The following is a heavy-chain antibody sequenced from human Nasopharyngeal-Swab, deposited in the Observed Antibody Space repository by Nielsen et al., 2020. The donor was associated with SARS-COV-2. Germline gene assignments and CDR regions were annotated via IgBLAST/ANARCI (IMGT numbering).Heavy chain of an antibody. D-gene: IGHD4-17*01. J-gene: IGHJ4*02. V-gene: IGHV3-11*04. CDR1: GFTFSDYY. CDR3: ARVPDYGDYEFDY. CDR2: ISSSGSTI. Sequence: LTCAASGFTFSDYYMSWIRQAPGKGLEWVSYISSSGSTIYYADSVKGRFTISRDNAKNSLYLQMNSLRAEDTAVYYCARVPDYGDYEFDYWGQGTLVTVSS.